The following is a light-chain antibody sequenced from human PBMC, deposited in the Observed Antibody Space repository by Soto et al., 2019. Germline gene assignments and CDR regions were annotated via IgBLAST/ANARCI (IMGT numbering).Light chain of an antibody. CDR2: DAS. J-gene: IGKJ5*01. CDR1: QSVSNY. Sequence: EILLTPSPAPLSLSPGERATLSFRASQSVSNYLAWYQQKPAQAPRLLIYDASNRATDIRARFSGSGSGTDFTLTISSLEPEDFAVYYCQQRSNWPPFTLGQGTRLEIK. V-gene: IGKV3-11*01. CDR3: QQRSNWPPFT.